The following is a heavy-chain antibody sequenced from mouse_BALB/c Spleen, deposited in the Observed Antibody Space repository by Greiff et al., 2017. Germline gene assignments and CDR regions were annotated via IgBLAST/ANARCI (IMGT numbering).Heavy chain of an antibody. D-gene: IGHD2-3*01. V-gene: IGHV1S29*02. J-gene: IGHJ2*01. CDR2: IYPYNGGT. CDR1: GYTFTDYN. CDR3: ARWLLRYFDY. Sequence: EVKVVESGPELVKPGASVKISCKASGYTFTDYNMHWVKQSHGKSLEWIGYIYPYNGGTGYNQKFKSKATLTVDNSSSTAYMELRSLTSEDSAVYYCARWLLRYFDYWGQGTTLTVAS.